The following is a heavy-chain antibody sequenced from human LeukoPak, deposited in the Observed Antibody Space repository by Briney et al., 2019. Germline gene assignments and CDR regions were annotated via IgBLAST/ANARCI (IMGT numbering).Heavy chain of an antibody. D-gene: IGHD3-3*01. CDR2: IYYSGGT. CDR1: GGSISSGDYY. Sequence: SETLSLTCTVSGGSISSGDYYWSWIRQPPGKGLEWIGYIYYSGGTYYNPSLKSRVTISVDTSKNQFSLKLSSVTAADTAVYYCARTDFWSGHYYFDYWGQGTLVTVSS. CDR3: ARTDFWSGHYYFDY. J-gene: IGHJ4*02. V-gene: IGHV4-30-4*08.